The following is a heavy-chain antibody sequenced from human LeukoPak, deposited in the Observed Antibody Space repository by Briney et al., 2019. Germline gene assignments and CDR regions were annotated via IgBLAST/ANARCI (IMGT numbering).Heavy chain of an antibody. D-gene: IGHD2-15*01. CDR3: AKTGCSGGSCYSRWFDP. J-gene: IGHJ5*02. V-gene: IGHV3-23*01. CDR1: GFTFSSYA. Sequence: GGSLRLSCAASGFTFSSYAMSWVRQAPGKGLEWVSAISGSGGSTYYADSVKGRFTISRDNSKNTLYLQTNSLRAEDTAVYYCAKTGCSGGSCYSRWFDPWGQGTLVTVSS. CDR2: ISGSGGST.